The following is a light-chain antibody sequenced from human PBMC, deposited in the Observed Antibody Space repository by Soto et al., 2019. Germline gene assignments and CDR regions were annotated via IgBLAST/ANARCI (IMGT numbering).Light chain of an antibody. CDR1: SGSVSTNYY. V-gene: IGLV8-61*01. J-gene: IGLJ3*02. Sequence: QTVVTQEPSFSVSPGGTVTLTCGLSSGSVSTNYYPSWYQQTPGQAPRTLIYSTNTRSSGVPDRFSGSILGNKAALTITGAKADDESAYYCVLYMGSGIWVFGGGTKLTVL. CDR3: VLYMGSGIWV. CDR2: STN.